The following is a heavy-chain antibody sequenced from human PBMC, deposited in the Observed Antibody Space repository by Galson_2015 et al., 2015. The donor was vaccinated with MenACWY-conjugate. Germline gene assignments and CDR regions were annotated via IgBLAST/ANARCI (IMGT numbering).Heavy chain of an antibody. Sequence: SLRLSCAASGFTFSSHGMSWVRQAPGQGLEWVSAIRSSGGKTYYADSVKGRFTISRDNSENTLYLQMNSLRAEDTAVYYCARDHILTGHILDYWGQGNLVTVSS. D-gene: IGHD3-9*01. J-gene: IGHJ4*02. V-gene: IGHV3-23*01. CDR1: GFTFSSHG. CDR3: ARDHILTGHILDY. CDR2: IRSSGGKT.